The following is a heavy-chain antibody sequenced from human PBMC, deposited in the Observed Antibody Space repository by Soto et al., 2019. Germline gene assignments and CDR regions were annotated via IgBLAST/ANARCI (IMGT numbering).Heavy chain of an antibody. CDR2: ISSNGGST. Sequence: GGSLRLSCSASGFTFSSYAMHWVRKAPGKGLEYVSAISSNGGSTYYADSVKGRFTISRDNSKNTLYLQMSSLRAEDTAVYYCVKDRGSYGTYNWFDPWGQGTLVTVSS. CDR1: GFTFSSYA. CDR3: VKDRGSYGTYNWFDP. J-gene: IGHJ5*02. V-gene: IGHV3-64D*08. D-gene: IGHD1-26*01.